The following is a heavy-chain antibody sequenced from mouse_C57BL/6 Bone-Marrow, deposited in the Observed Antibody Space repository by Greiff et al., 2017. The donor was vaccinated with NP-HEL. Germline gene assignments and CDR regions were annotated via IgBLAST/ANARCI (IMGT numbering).Heavy chain of an antibody. J-gene: IGHJ2*01. CDR3: RITTVVATRDY. CDR1: GYTFTSYG. CDR2: IYPRSGNT. D-gene: IGHD1-1*01. Sequence: QVQLQQSGAELARPGASVKLSCKASGYTFTSYGISWVKQRTGQGLEWIGEIYPRSGNTYYNEKFKGKATLTADKSSSTAYMELRSLTSEDSAVYFCRITTVVATRDYWGQGTTLTVSS. V-gene: IGHV1-81*01.